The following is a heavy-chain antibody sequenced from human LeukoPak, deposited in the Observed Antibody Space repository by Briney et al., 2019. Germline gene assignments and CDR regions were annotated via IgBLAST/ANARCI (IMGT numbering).Heavy chain of an antibody. CDR3: IADPPNSYYAMDV. V-gene: IGHV3-15*01. Sequence: GGSLRLSCAASGITFTYAWMNWVRQAPGKGLEWVGRIKTRTDGGTTDYAAPVNGRFTLSRDDSKDTPYLQMNSLRTEDTAVYYCIADPPNSYYAMDVWGQGTTVTVSS. CDR1: GITFTYAW. CDR2: IKTRTDGGTT. J-gene: IGHJ6*02.